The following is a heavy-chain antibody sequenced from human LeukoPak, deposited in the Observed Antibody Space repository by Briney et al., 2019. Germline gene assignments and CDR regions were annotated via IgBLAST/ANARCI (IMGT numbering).Heavy chain of an antibody. CDR3: ARDGSLNTNFDY. D-gene: IGHD2-15*01. CDR2: TKPDGSAE. CDR1: GFTFRNYW. V-gene: IGHV3-7*01. J-gene: IGHJ4*02. Sequence: GGSLRLSCAASGFTFRNYWMGWVRQAPGKGLEWVANTKPDGSAEYYADSVRGRFTTSRDNANNFLYLQMNSLRAEDTAVYYCARDGSLNTNFDYWGQGTLVTVSS.